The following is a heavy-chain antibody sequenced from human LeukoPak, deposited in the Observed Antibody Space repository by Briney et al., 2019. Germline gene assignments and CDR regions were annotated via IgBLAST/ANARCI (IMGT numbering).Heavy chain of an antibody. D-gene: IGHD6-13*01. J-gene: IGHJ6*03. CDR2: IYYSGST. Sequence: SETLSLTCTVSGGSISSSSYYWGWIRQPPGKGLEWIGSIYYSGSTYYNPSLKSRVTISVDTSKNQFSLKLSSVTAADTAVYYCARRGSSWYGYYYYMDVWGKGTTVTVSS. CDR3: ARRGSSWYGYYYYMDV. V-gene: IGHV4-39*01. CDR1: GGSISSSSYY.